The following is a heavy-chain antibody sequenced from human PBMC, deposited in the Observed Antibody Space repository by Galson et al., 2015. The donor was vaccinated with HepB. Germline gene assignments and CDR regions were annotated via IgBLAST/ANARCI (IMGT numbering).Heavy chain of an antibody. CDR2: IKQDGSER. D-gene: IGHD3-3*01. CDR3: ARERTFTIEGYYYGMDV. Sequence: SLRLSGAASGVTFSSYWMSWVRQAPGKGLEWVANIKQDGSERYYVDSVKGRFTISRDNAKNSLYLQMNSLRAEDTAVYCCARERTFTIEGYYYGMDVWGQGTTVTVSS. J-gene: IGHJ6*02. CDR1: GVTFSSYW. V-gene: IGHV3-7*03.